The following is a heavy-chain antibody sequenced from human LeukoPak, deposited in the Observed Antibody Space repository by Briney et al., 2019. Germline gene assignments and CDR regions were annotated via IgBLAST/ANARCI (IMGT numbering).Heavy chain of an antibody. CDR3: AGTSGYYYYYYMDV. Sequence: GASVKVSCKASGYTFTGYYTHWVRQAPGQGLEWMGWINPNSGGTNHAQKFQGRVTMTRDTSISTAYMELSRLRSDDTAVYYCAGTSGYYYYYYMDVWGKGTTVTVSS. D-gene: IGHD6-6*01. CDR2: INPNSGGT. J-gene: IGHJ6*03. V-gene: IGHV1-2*02. CDR1: GYTFTGYY.